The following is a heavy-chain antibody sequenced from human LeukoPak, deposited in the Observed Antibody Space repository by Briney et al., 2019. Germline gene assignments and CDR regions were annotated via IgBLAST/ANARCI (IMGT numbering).Heavy chain of an antibody. V-gene: IGHV1-18*01. J-gene: IGHJ4*02. D-gene: IGHD3-10*01. Sequence: ASVKVSCKASGYTFTSYGISWVRQAPGQGLEWMGWISAYNGNTNYAQKLQGRVTMTTDTSTSTAYMELRSLRSDDTAVYYCARDLESKSYYYGSGSYDYWGQGTLVTVSS. CDR2: ISAYNGNT. CDR1: GYTFTSYG. CDR3: ARDLESKSYYYGSGSYDY.